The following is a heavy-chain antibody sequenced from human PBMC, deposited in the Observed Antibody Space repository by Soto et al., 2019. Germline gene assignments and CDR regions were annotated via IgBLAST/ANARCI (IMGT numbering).Heavy chain of an antibody. CDR1: GGTFSRYA. CDR2: ITPIFGTP. Sequence: QVQLVQSGTEVKKPGSSVKVSCKASGGTFSRYAINWVRQAPGQGLEWMGGITPIFGTPNYAQNFQGRVTITADGXTXXAYMELRRLRSEDTAVYYCAQTLGLAVSGPGRFDLWGRGTLVTVTS. V-gene: IGHV1-69*12. D-gene: IGHD6-19*01. J-gene: IGHJ2*01. CDR3: AQTLGLAVSGPGRFDL.